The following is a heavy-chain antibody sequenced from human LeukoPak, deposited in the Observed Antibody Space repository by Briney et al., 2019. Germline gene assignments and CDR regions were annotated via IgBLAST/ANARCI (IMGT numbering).Heavy chain of an antibody. D-gene: IGHD5-12*01. CDR3: ASGYSGYEGYFDY. CDR2: IYHSGST. J-gene: IGHJ4*02. V-gene: IGHV4-30-2*01. Sequence: PSETLSLTCAVSGGSISSGGYSWSWIRQPPGKGLEWIGYIYHSGSTYYNPSLKSRVTISVDRSKNQFSLKLSSVTAADTAVYYCASGYSGYEGYFDYWGQGTLVTVSS. CDR1: GGSISSGGYS.